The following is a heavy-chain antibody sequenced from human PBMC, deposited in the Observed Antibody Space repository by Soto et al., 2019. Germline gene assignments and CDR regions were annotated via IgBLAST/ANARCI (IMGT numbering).Heavy chain of an antibody. CDR2: INAGNGNT. J-gene: IGHJ5*02. CDR1: GYTFTSYA. CDR3: ASSYYDFGDGSGWFAP. D-gene: IGHD3-3*01. Sequence: ASVKVSCKASGYTFTSYAMHWVRQAPGQRLEWMGWINAGNGNTKYSQKFQGRVTITRDTSASTAYMELSSLRSEDTAVYYCASSYYDFGDGSGWFAPWGQGNLVTVSS. V-gene: IGHV1-3*01.